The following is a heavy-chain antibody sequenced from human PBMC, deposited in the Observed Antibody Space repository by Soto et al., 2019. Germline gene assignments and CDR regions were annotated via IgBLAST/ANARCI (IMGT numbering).Heavy chain of an antibody. CDR3: AKSGWGVVVPTVNWYFDL. D-gene: IGHD2-21*01. CDR1: GFTFVNHA. J-gene: IGHJ2*01. Sequence: GGSLRLSCAASGFTFVNHAMSWVRQATGKGPEWVSAISGSGGSTYHADSVEGRFTISRDNYKNTLYLQMSSLRAEDTAVYYCAKSGWGVVVPTVNWYFDLWGRGTLVTVSS. CDR2: ISGSGGST. V-gene: IGHV3-23*01.